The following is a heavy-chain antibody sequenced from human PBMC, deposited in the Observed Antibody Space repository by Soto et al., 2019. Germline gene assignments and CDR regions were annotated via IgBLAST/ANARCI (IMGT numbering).Heavy chain of an antibody. CDR3: ARGTVDTAPDYGMDV. J-gene: IGHJ6*02. CDR1: GYTFTSYA. Sequence: GASVKVSCKASGYTFTSYAMHWVRQAPGQRLEWMGRINAGNGNTKYSQKFQGRVTMTRDTSTSTVYMELSSLRSEDTAVYYCARGTVDTAPDYGMDVWGQGTTVTVSS. CDR2: INAGNGNT. V-gene: IGHV1-3*01. D-gene: IGHD5-18*01.